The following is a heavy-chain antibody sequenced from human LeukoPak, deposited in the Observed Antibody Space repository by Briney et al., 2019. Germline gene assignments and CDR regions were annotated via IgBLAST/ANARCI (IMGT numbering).Heavy chain of an antibody. CDR2: ISYDGSNK. CDR3: ARDQSGYDYGMDV. Sequence: GRSLRLSCAASGFTFSSYAMHWVREAPGKGLEWVAVISYDGSNKYYTGSVKGRFTISRDNSKNTLYLQMNSLRAEDTAVYYCARDQSGYDYGMDVWGKGTTVTVSS. J-gene: IGHJ6*04. CDR1: GFTFSSYA. V-gene: IGHV3-30*04. D-gene: IGHD3-10*01.